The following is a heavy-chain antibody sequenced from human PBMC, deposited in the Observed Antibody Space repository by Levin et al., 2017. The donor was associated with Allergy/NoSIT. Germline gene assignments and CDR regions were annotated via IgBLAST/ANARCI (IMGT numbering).Heavy chain of an antibody. CDR1: GFIFSNFA. V-gene: IGHV3-30*04. CDR3: ARSSGTAVATLDY. Sequence: GGSLRLSCAASGFIFSNFALHWVRQAPGKGLEWVAVISEDGRHNYYADSVKGRFTISRDNLQNTLYLQMTSLRTEDTAVYYCARSSGTAVATLDYWGQGTLVTVSS. D-gene: IGHD6-19*01. J-gene: IGHJ4*02. CDR2: ISEDGRHN.